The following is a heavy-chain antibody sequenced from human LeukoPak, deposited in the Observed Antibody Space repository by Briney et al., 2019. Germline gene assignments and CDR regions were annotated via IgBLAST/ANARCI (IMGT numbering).Heavy chain of an antibody. V-gene: IGHV3-48*04. D-gene: IGHD5-12*01. Sequence: GGSLRLSCAASGFTFSSYSMNWVRQAPGKGLEWVSYISGSSSTMYYADSVKGRFTLSRDNAKNSLYLQMNSLRAEDTAVYYCAKDRVLIVATILDYWGQGTLVTVSS. J-gene: IGHJ4*02. CDR2: ISGSSSTM. CDR1: GFTFSSYS. CDR3: AKDRVLIVATILDY.